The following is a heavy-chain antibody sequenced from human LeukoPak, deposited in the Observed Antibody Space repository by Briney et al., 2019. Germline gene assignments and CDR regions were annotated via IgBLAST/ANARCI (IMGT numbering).Heavy chain of an antibody. D-gene: IGHD5-18*01. Sequence: GGSLRLSCAASRFTFRSYGMHWVRQAPGKGLEWVAFIRYDGSNKYYADSVKGRFTISRDNSKNTLYLQMNSLRADDTAVYFCASGVYSYGNYWGQGTLVTVSS. V-gene: IGHV3-30*02. CDR1: RFTFRSYG. J-gene: IGHJ4*02. CDR2: IRYDGSNK. CDR3: ASGVYSYGNY.